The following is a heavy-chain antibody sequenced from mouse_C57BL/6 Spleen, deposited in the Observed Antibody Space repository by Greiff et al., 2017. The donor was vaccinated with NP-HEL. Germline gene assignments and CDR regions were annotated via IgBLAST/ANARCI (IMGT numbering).Heavy chain of an antibody. Sequence: EVQLMESGGGLVKPGGSLKLSCAASGFTFSDYGMHWVRQAPEKGLEWVAYISSGSSTIYYADTVKGRFTISRDNAKNTLFLQMTSLRSEDTAMYYCARPGYGNYDFDYWGQGTTLTVSS. CDR2: ISSGSSTI. D-gene: IGHD2-10*02. CDR1: GFTFSDYG. CDR3: ARPGYGNYDFDY. V-gene: IGHV5-17*01. J-gene: IGHJ2*01.